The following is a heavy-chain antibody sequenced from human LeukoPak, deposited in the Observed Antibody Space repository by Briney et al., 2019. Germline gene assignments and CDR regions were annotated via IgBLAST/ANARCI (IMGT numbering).Heavy chain of an antibody. CDR3: ARVLSSLADDAFDI. D-gene: IGHD6-6*01. Sequence: ASVKVSCKASGYTFTGYYMHWVRQAPGQGLERMGWINPNSGGTNYAQKFQGRVTMTRDTSISTAYMELSRLRSDDTAVYYCARVLSSLADDAFDIWGQGTMVTVSS. J-gene: IGHJ3*02. CDR2: INPNSGGT. CDR1: GYTFTGYY. V-gene: IGHV1-2*02.